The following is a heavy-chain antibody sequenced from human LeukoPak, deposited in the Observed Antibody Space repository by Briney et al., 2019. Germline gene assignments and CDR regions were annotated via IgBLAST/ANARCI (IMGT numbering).Heavy chain of an antibody. V-gene: IGHV3-23*01. CDR3: AKGSYYDSSGSFYFDY. J-gene: IGHJ4*02. D-gene: IGHD3-22*01. CDR1: GFTFSSYA. Sequence: PGGSLRLSCAASGFTFSSYAMSWVRQAPGKGLEWVYGISGSGDNTYYADSVKGRFTISRDNSKNTLYVQVNSLGTEDTAAYYCAKGSYYDSSGSFYFDYWGQGTLVTVSS. CDR2: ISGSGDNT.